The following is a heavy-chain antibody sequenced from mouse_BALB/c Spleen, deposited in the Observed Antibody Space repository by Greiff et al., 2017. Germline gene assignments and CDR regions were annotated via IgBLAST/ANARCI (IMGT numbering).Heavy chain of an antibody. CDR3: ARGIYDGYPFAY. D-gene: IGHD2-3*01. CDR2: ISSGGST. J-gene: IGHJ3*01. V-gene: IGHV5-6-5*01. CDR1: GFTFSSYA. Sequence: EVQVVESGGGLVKPGGSLKLSCAASGFTFSSYAMSWVRQTPEKRLEWVASISSGGSTYYPDSVKGRFTISRDNARNILYLQMSSLRSEDTAMYYCARGIYDGYPFAYWGQGTLVTVSA.